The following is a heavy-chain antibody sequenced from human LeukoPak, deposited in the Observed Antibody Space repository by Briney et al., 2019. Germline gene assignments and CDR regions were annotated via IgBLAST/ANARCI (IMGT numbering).Heavy chain of an antibody. J-gene: IGHJ4*02. V-gene: IGHV3-64D*09. Sequence: GGSLILSCSASGFTFSSYIMHWARQAPGKGLEYISAITSNGGTTYYADSVKGRVTISRDNSKNTLYLQMSSLRPEDTAVYYCVKDDSYHYDSSARDSWGQGTLVTVSS. D-gene: IGHD3-22*01. CDR1: GFTFSSYI. CDR3: VKDDSYHYDSSARDS. CDR2: ITSNGGTT.